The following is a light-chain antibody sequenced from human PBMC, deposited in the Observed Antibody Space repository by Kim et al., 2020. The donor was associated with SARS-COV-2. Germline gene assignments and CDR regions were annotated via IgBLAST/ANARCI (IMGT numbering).Light chain of an antibody. J-gene: IGLJ3*02. CDR3: QAWDSSTAWV. Sequence: VSPGQTASITCSGDKLGDKYACWYQQKPGQSPVLVIYQDSKRPSGIPERFSGSNSGNTATLTISGTQAMDEADYYCQAWDSSTAWVFGGGIQLTVL. CDR1: KLGDKY. V-gene: IGLV3-1*01. CDR2: QDS.